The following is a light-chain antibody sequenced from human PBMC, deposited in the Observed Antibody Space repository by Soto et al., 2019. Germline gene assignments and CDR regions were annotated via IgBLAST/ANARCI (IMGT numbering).Light chain of an antibody. Sequence: QSVLTQPASVSGSPGQSITISCTGTSSDVGAYKYVSWYQQHPGKVPKLIIYGVSNRPSGVSNRFSGSKSGNTAFLTISGLQPEDEADYYCSSFTGTTTLDFFGTGTKLTVL. CDR1: SSDVGAYKY. J-gene: IGLJ1*01. CDR2: GVS. V-gene: IGLV2-14*03. CDR3: SSFTGTTTLDF.